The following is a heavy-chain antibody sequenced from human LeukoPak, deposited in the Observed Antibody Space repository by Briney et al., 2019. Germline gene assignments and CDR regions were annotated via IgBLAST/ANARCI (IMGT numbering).Heavy chain of an antibody. CDR2: IKSKTDGGTT. J-gene: IGHJ5*02. D-gene: IGHD3-22*01. Sequence: GRSLRLSCAASGFTFSNAWMSWVRQAPGKGLEWVGRIKSKTDGGTTDYAAPVKGRFTISRDDSKNTLYLQMNSLKTEDTAVYYCTTNYYYDSSGYYYPAGWFDPWGQGTLVTVSS. CDR3: TTNYYYDSSGYYYPAGWFDP. CDR1: GFTFSNAW. V-gene: IGHV3-15*01.